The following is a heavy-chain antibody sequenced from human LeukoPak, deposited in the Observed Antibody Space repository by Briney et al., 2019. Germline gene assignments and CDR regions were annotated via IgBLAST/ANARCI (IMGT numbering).Heavy chain of an antibody. J-gene: IGHJ5*02. D-gene: IGHD3-10*01. V-gene: IGHV1-46*01. CDR2: INPSGGST. Sequence: EASVKVSCKASGYTFTSYAMNWVRQAPGQGLEWMGIINPSGGSTSYAQKFQGRLTMTRDTSTSTVYMELSSLRSEDTAVYYCAREWVMTTSGTSWFDPWGQGTLVTVS. CDR3: AREWVMTTSGTSWFDP. CDR1: GYTFTSYA.